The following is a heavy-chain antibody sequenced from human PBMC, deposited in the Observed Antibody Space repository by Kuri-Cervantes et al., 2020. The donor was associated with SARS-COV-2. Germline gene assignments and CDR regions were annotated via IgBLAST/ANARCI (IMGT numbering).Heavy chain of an antibody. CDR3: AREAYSSGWYPIFYYYYYMDV. J-gene: IGHJ6*03. CDR2: ISSSGSTI. Sequence: GESLKISCAASGFTFSDYYMSWIRQAPGKGLEWVSYISSSGSTIYYADSVKGRFTISRDNAKNSLYLQMNSLRAEDTAVYYCAREAYSSGWYPIFYYYYYMDVWGKGTTVTGSS. V-gene: IGHV3-11*04. D-gene: IGHD6-19*01. CDR1: GFTFSDYY.